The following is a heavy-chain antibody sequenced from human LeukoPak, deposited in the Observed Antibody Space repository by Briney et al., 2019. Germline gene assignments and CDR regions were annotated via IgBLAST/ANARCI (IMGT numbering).Heavy chain of an antibody. CDR1: GGSISSRSYY. CDR2: IYYSGST. D-gene: IGHD3-10*01. J-gene: IGHJ4*02. CDR3: ARGLRAYYGSGSYLHY. Sequence: PSETLSLTCTVSGGSISSRSYYWGWIRQPPGKGLEWIGSIYYSGSTYYNPSLKSRVTISVDTSKNQFSQKLSSVTAADTAVYYCARGLRAYYGSGSYLHYWGQGTLVTVSS. V-gene: IGHV4-39*01.